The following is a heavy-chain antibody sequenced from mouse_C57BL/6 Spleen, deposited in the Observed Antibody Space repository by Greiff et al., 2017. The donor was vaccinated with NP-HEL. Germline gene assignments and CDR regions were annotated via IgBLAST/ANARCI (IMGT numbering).Heavy chain of an antibody. D-gene: IGHD1-1*01. CDR3: ARSRYYGSSYWYFDV. V-gene: IGHV1-76*01. Sequence: QVQLQQSGAELVRPGASVKLSCKASGYTFTDYYINWVKQRPGQGLEWIARLYPGSGNTYYNEKFKGKATLTAEKSSSTAYMQLSSLTSEDSAVYFCARSRYYGSSYWYFDVWGTGTTVTVSS. CDR2: LYPGSGNT. CDR1: GYTFTDYY. J-gene: IGHJ1*03.